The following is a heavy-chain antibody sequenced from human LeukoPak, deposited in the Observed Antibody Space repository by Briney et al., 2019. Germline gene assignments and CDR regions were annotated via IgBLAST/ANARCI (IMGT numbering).Heavy chain of an antibody. Sequence: GGSLRLSCAASRLTFSSYWMSWVRQAPWKGLEWVANINQDGSEKYYVDSVKGRFTISRDNAKNSLYLQMNSLRVEDTAVYYCARRPYNSGWAFDSGGQGTMVTVSS. V-gene: IGHV3-7*05. CDR1: RLTFSSYW. D-gene: IGHD6-19*01. CDR3: ARRPYNSGWAFDS. CDR2: INQDGSEK. J-gene: IGHJ4*02.